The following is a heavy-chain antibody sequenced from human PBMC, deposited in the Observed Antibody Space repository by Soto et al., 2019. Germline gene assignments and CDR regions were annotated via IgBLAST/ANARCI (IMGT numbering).Heavy chain of an antibody. V-gene: IGHV2-5*02. D-gene: IGHD3-10*01. CDR1: GFSLSTSGVG. J-gene: IGHJ4*02. CDR3: THDSVGWFGFDY. CDR2: IYWDDVK. Sequence: QITLKESGPTLVKPTQTLTLTCTFSGFSLSTSGVGVGWIRQPPGKALEWLALIYWDDVKRYSPSLKTRLTITKDTSKNLVVLIMTNMDPMDTATYYCTHDSVGWFGFDYWGQGTLVTVSS.